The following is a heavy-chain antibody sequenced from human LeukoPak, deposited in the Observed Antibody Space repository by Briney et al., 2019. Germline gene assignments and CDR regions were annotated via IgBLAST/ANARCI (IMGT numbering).Heavy chain of an antibody. D-gene: IGHD1-26*01. V-gene: IGHV4-34*01. J-gene: IGHJ3*02. CDR2: INPSRNT. CDR1: GGSFSGYY. CDR3: ARGISGSYYDAFDI. Sequence: PSETLSLTCAVFGGSFSGYYWNWIRQPPGKGLEWIGQINPSRNTNYNPSLKSRVTISVDTSKNQFSLKLSSVTAADTAVYYCARGISGSYYDAFDIWGRGTMVTVSS.